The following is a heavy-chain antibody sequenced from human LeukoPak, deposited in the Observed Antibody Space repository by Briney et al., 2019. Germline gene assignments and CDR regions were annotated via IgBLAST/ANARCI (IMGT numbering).Heavy chain of an antibody. CDR1: GFTFRSYW. CDR2: INHNGNVN. V-gene: IGHV3-7*03. CDR3: ARGGGLDV. Sequence: GGSLRLSSAASGFTFRSYWMNWARQAPGKGLGWVASINHNGNVNYYVDSVKGRFTISRDNAKNSLYLQMSNLRAEDTAVYFCARGGGLDVWGQGATVTVSS. D-gene: IGHD3-16*01. J-gene: IGHJ6*02.